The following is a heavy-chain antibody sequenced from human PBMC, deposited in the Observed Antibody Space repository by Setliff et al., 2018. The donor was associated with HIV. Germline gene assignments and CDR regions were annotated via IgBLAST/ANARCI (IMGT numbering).Heavy chain of an antibody. V-gene: IGHV1-69*13. CDR1: GGIFSNYA. J-gene: IGHJ4*02. D-gene: IGHD3-3*01. CDR2: IIPIFGTA. Sequence: GASVKVSCKASGGIFSNYAINWVRQAPGQGLEWMGGIIPIFGTATYAQKFQGRVTITADESTSTAYMELSSLRSADTAVYYCSTLATFGVLIFDLWGQGTLVTVSS. CDR3: STLATFGVLIFDL.